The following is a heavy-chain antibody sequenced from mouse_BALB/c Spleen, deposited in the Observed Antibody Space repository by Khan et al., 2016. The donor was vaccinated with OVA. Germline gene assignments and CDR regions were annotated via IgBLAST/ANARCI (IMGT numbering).Heavy chain of an antibody. CDR2: IFPGSVST. CDR1: GYTFSSYW. V-gene: IGHV1-9*01. J-gene: IGHJ3*01. CDR3: ARGGYGGFAY. D-gene: IGHD2-2*01. Sequence: QVQLKESGGDLMKPGASVKISCKATGYTFSSYWIEWVKQRPGHGLEWIGQIFPGSVSTTYNEKFKGKATFTADTSSTTAYMQLSSLTSEDSAVYYCARGGYGGFAYWGQGTLVTGSA.